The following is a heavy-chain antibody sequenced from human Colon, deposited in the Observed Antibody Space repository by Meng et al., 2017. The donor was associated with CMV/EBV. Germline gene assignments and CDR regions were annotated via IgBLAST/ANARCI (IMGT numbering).Heavy chain of an antibody. CDR1: GFTFNRNS. J-gene: IGHJ4*02. CDR3: AKDRAYCGSFSCSPNYFDG. CDR2: INGVGDTT. V-gene: IGHV3-23*01. D-gene: IGHD2-21*01. Sequence: GGSLRLSCAASGFTFNRNSMSWVRQVPGKGLEWVSGINGVGDTTYYADSVKGRFTISRDNSKNTLYLRMIDLRAEDTAMYYCAKDRAYCGSFSCSPNYFDGWGQGNLVTVSS.